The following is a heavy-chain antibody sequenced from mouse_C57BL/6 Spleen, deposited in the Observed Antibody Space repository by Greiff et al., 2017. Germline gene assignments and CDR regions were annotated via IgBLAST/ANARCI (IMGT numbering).Heavy chain of an antibody. J-gene: IGHJ2*01. Sequence: VQLQQSGPGLVQPSQRLSITCTVSGFSLTSYGVNWVRQSPGKGLEWLGVLWSGGSTDYNAAVISRLSISKDHSKSQVFFKMNSLQADDTAIYYCSKNREYDAFDYWGQGTTLTVSS. D-gene: IGHD2-3*01. CDR1: GFSLTSYG. CDR3: SKNREYDAFDY. CDR2: LWSGGST. V-gene: IGHV2-2*01.